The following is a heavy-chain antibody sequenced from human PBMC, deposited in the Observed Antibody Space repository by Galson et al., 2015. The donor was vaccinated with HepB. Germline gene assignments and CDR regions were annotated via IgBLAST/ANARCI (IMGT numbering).Heavy chain of an antibody. V-gene: IGHV3-30*18. Sequence: SLRLSCAASGFTFSRYGMHWVRQAPGKGLEWLAFMSYDGGKNYYADSVKGRFAISRDNSKNMLYFQLNSLRTEDTAIYFCAKDREGQHHDFWSAHYNSRNVFNNYCMDVWGTGTTVTVS. CDR3: AKDREGQHHDFWSAHYNSRNVFNNYCMDV. CDR1: GFTFSRYG. D-gene: IGHD3-3*01. J-gene: IGHJ6*03. CDR2: MSYDGGKN.